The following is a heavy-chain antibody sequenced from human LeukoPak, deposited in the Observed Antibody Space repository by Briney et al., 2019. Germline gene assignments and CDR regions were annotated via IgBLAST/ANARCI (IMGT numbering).Heavy chain of an antibody. D-gene: IGHD2-21*02. CDR3: ARRDCGGDCHSSFYYYYGMDV. J-gene: IGHJ6*02. CDR2: TIPIFGTG. Sequence: GSSVKVSCKASGGTFSRSAFSWVRQAPGQGLEWMGGTIPIFGTGYYAQKFQGRLTITADEPTSTAYMELGSLRSEDTADYFCARRDCGGDCHSSFYYYYGMDVWGQGTTVTVSS. V-gene: IGHV1-69*01. CDR1: GGTFSRSA.